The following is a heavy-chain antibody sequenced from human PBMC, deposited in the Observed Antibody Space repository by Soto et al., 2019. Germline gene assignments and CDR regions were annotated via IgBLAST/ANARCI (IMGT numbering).Heavy chain of an antibody. J-gene: IGHJ6*02. V-gene: IGHV3-23*01. CDR3: AKDRSGYDPDYYYYYGMDV. CDR1: GFTFSSYA. CDR2: ISGSGGST. D-gene: IGHD5-12*01. Sequence: GGSLRLSCAASGFTFSSYAMSWVRQAPGKGLEWVSAISGSGGSTYYADSVKGRFTISRDNSKNTLYLQMNSLRAEDTAVYYCAKDRSGYDPDYYYYYGMDVWGQGTTVTVSS.